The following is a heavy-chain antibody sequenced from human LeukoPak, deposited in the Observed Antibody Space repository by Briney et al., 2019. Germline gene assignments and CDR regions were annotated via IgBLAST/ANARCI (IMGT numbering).Heavy chain of an antibody. J-gene: IGHJ4*02. D-gene: IGHD5-12*01. Sequence: GGSLRLSCAASGFTFSIYAMSWVRQAPGKGLEWVSAISGSGGSTYYADSVKGRFTISRDNSKNTLYLQMNSLRAEDTAVYYCARERYSGYDQYYFDYWGQGTLVTVSS. CDR2: ISGSGGST. CDR3: ARERYSGYDQYYFDY. CDR1: GFTFSIYA. V-gene: IGHV3-23*01.